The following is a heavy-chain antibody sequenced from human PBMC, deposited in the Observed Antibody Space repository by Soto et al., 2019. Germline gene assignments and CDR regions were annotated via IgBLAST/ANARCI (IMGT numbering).Heavy chain of an antibody. Sequence: ASVKVSCKASGYTFTSYGISWVRQAPGQGLEWMGWISAYNGNTNYAQKLQGRVTMTTDTSTSTAYMELRSLRSDDTAVYYCARARDDFGSGRLYYYYMDVWGKGHTVTVSS. V-gene: IGHV1-18*01. CDR1: GYTFTSYG. J-gene: IGHJ6*03. CDR3: ARARDDFGSGRLYYYYMDV. CDR2: ISAYNGNT. D-gene: IGHD3-3*01.